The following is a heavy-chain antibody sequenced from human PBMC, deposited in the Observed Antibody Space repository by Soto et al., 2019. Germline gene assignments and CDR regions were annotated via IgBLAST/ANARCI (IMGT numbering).Heavy chain of an antibody. CDR1: GYTFTSFG. CDR2: ISAYNGNT. CDR3: ARDHRGGTDAFDI. J-gene: IGHJ3*02. Sequence: QVQLVQSGAEVKKPGASVKVSCKASGYTFTSFGISWVRQAPGQGLEWMGWISAYNGNTNYAETLLGRVTMPTDTSTSTAYLELRSLRSDDTAVYYCARDHRGGTDAFDIWGQGTMVTVSS. D-gene: IGHD2-15*01. V-gene: IGHV1-18*01.